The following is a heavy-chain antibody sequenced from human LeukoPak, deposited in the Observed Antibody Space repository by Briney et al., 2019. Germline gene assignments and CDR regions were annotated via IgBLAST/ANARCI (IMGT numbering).Heavy chain of an antibody. J-gene: IGHJ5*02. V-gene: IGHV3-48*04. Sequence: GGSLRLSCAASGFTFSSYTMNWVRQAPGKGLEWVSYISSDRSNIYYADSVKGRFTISRDNAKNSLYLQMNSLRAEDTAVYCCARVWQLVNWFDPWGQGTLVTVSS. CDR1: GFTFSSYT. D-gene: IGHD6-6*01. CDR3: ARVWQLVNWFDP. CDR2: ISSDRSNI.